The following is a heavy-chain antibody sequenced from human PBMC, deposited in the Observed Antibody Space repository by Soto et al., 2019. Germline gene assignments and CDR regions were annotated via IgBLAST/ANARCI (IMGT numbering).Heavy chain of an antibody. V-gene: IGHV4-59*01. Sequence: PSETLSLTCTVSGGSISCYYWSWIRQPPGKGLEWIGYIYYSGSTNYNPSLKSRVTISVDTSKNQFSLKLSSVTAADTAVYYCAREQEYYDSSGYQRGFDYWGQGTLVTVSS. CDR2: IYYSGST. CDR3: AREQEYYDSSGYQRGFDY. CDR1: GGSISCYY. D-gene: IGHD3-22*01. J-gene: IGHJ4*02.